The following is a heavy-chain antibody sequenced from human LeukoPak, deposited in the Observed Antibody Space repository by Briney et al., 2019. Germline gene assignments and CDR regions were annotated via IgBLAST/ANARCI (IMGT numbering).Heavy chain of an antibody. CDR1: GGSFSGYY. J-gene: IGHJ4*02. V-gene: IGHV4-59*08. D-gene: IGHD3-16*01. CDR3: AGYDYVWGSHLFDY. Sequence: SETLSLTCAVYGGSFSGYYWSWIRQPPGKGLEWIGYIYYSGSTNYNPSLKSRVTISVDTSKNQFSLKLSSVTAADTAVYYCAGYDYVWGSHLFDYWGQGTLVTVSS. CDR2: IYYSGST.